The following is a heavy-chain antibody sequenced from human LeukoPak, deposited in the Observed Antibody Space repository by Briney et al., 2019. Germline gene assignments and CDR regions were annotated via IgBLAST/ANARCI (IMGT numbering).Heavy chain of an antibody. Sequence: GGSLRLSCAASGFTFSAYNMNWVRQAPGKGLEWVASISSISTYIWYADSVKGRFITSRDNTKKSLYLEMNSLRAEDTAVYYCARDFWSGDSLVWYFDLWGRGTLVTVSS. CDR1: GFTFSAYN. D-gene: IGHD3-3*01. CDR2: ISSISTYI. V-gene: IGHV3-21*01. CDR3: ARDFWSGDSLVWYFDL. J-gene: IGHJ2*01.